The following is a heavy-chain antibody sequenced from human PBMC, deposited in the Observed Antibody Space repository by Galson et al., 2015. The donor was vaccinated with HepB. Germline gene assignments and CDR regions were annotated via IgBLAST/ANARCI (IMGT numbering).Heavy chain of an antibody. Sequence: SLRLSCAASGFIFSDYYMSWIRQAPGKGLEWLSYISGGTTYTNYADSVKGRFTISGDNAKNSLYLQINSLRAEDTAVYYCARVADSDYGDHTHFDYWGQGSLVTVSS. J-gene: IGHJ4*02. CDR1: GFIFSDYY. CDR2: ISGGTTYT. D-gene: IGHD4-17*01. V-gene: IGHV3-11*06. CDR3: ARVADSDYGDHTHFDY.